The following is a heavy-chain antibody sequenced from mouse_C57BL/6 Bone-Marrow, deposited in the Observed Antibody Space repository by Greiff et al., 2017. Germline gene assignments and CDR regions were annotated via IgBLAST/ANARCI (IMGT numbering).Heavy chain of an antibody. CDR1: GFTFSSYA. V-gene: IGHV5-9-1*02. Sequence: EVMLVESGEGLVKPGGSLKLSCAASGFTFSSYAMSWVRQTPEKRLEWVAYISSGGDYIYYADTVKGRFTISRDNARNTLYLQMSSLKSEDTAMXYCTRATIGAWFAYWGQGTLVTVSA. D-gene: IGHD2-14*01. CDR3: TRATIGAWFAY. J-gene: IGHJ3*01. CDR2: ISSGGDYI.